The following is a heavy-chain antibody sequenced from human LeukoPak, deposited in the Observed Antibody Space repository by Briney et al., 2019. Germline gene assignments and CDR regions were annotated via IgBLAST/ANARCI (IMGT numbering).Heavy chain of an antibody. V-gene: IGHV3-21*01. CDR1: GFTFSSYA. CDR2: ISSSSSYI. Sequence: GGSLRLSCAASGFTFSSYAMSWVRQAPGKGLEWVSSISSSSSYIYYADSVKGRFTISRDNAKNSLYLQMNSLRAEDTAVYYCARDSRFYYYDSSGYRIFDYWGQGTLVTVSS. CDR3: ARDSRFYYYDSSGYRIFDY. D-gene: IGHD3-22*01. J-gene: IGHJ4*02.